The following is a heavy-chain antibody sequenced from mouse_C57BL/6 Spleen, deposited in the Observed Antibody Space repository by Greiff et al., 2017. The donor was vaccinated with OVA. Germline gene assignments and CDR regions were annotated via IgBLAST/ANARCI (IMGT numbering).Heavy chain of an antibody. CDR3: ARKGDDYDYAMDY. Sequence: VQLQQSGPVLVKPGASVKMSCKASGYTFTDYYMNWVKQSHGKSLEWIGVINPYNGGTCYNQKFKGKATLTVDKSSSTAYMELNSLTSEDSAVYYCARKGDDYDYAMDYWGQGTSVTVSS. D-gene: IGHD2-4*01. V-gene: IGHV1-19*01. J-gene: IGHJ4*01. CDR1: GYTFTDYY. CDR2: INPYNGGT.